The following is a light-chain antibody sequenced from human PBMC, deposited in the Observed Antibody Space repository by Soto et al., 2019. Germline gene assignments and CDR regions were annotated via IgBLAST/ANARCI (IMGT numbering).Light chain of an antibody. Sequence: DIQMTQSPSTLSGSVLGVGTIACRASQTISSWLAWYQQKPGKAPKLLIYKASTLQRGVPSRFSGSTTGTDFTLTITGLQPEDSATYYCQQTISVPRTFGLGTKVDIK. J-gene: IGKJ1*01. CDR2: KAS. CDR3: QQTISVPRT. V-gene: IGKV1-5*03. CDR1: QTISSW.